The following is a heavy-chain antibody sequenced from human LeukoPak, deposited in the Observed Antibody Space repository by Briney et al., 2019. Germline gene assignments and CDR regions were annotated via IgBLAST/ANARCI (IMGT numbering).Heavy chain of an antibody. V-gene: IGHV4-30-2*01. CDR2: ISQSGNS. J-gene: IGHJ4*02. CDR3: ARDQVDYDIPDHFDY. D-gene: IGHD3-22*01. CDR1: GDSISSSACN. Sequence: SETLSLTCKVSGDSISSSACNWSWIRQPPGKGLEWIGYISQSGNSYFTPSLKSRATISVDRSKNHFSLTLISVTAADTAVYFCARDQVDYDIPDHFDYWGKGTLVTVSS.